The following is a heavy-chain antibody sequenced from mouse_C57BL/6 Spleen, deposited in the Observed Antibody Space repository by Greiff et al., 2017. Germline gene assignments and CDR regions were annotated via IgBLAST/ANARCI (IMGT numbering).Heavy chain of an antibody. CDR2: IRLKSDNYAT. V-gene: IGHV6-3*01. CDR1: GFTFSNYW. Sequence: EVKLVESGGGLVQPGGSMKLSCAASGFTFSNYWMNWVRQSPEKGLEWVAQIRLKSDNYATHYAVSVKGRFTISRDDSKSSVYLQMNNLRAEDTGIYYCTGLGGYFDVWGTGTTVTVSS. CDR3: TGLGGYFDV. J-gene: IGHJ1*03.